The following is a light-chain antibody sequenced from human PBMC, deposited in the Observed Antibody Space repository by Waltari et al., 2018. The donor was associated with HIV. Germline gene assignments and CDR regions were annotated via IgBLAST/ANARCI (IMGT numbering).Light chain of an antibody. CDR2: WAS. CDR1: QSLLYSSNNKNY. CDR3: QQYYSAPLT. Sequence: DIVMPQSPDSLAVSLGASATINCNSSQSLLYSSNNKNYLAWYQQKPGQPPKLLIYWASTRESGVPDRFSGSGSGTDFTLTISSLQAEDVAVYCCQQYYSAPLTFGQGTRLEIK. J-gene: IGKJ5*01. V-gene: IGKV4-1*01.